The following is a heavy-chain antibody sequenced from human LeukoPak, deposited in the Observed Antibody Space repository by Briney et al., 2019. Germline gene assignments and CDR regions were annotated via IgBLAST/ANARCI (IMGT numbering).Heavy chain of an antibody. V-gene: IGHV1-69*05. J-gene: IGHJ5*02. CDR1: GYTFSSYA. D-gene: IGHD5-24*01. Sequence: SVKVSCKASGYTFSSYAISWVRQAPGQGLEWMGGIIPIFGTANYAQKFQGRVTITTDESTSTAYMELSSLRSEDTAVYYCARDGYTRGSWFDPWGQGTLVTVSS. CDR3: ARDGYTRGSWFDP. CDR2: IIPIFGTA.